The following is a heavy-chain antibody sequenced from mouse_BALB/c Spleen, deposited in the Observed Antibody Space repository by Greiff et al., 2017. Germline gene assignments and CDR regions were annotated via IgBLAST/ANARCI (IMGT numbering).Heavy chain of an antibody. CDR2: ISSGGSYT. CDR3: ARHVGGYDWYFDV. J-gene: IGHJ1*01. D-gene: IGHD2-2*01. V-gene: IGHV5-6*01. CDR1: GFTFSSYG. Sequence: EVKLVESGGDLVKPGGSLKLSCAASGFTFSSYGMSWVRQTPDKRLEWVATISSGGSYTYYPDSVKGRFTISRDNAKNTLYLQMSSLKSEDTAMYYCARHVGGYDWYFDVWGAGTTVTVSS.